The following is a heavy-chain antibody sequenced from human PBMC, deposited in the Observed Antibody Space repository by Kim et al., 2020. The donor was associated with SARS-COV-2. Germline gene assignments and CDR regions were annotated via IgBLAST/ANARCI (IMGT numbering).Heavy chain of an antibody. D-gene: IGHD4-17*01. CDR3: ATDYGEATKFDP. CDR2: IVVGSGST. Sequence: SVKVSCKASGFTFSASTVQWVRQARGQGLEWMGWIVVGSGSTTYSQRFLERLTLTTDMSTSTAYMELSSLRAEDSAVYFCATDYGEATKFDPWGQGTQVTVSS. CDR1: GFTFSAST. V-gene: IGHV1-58*01. J-gene: IGHJ5*02.